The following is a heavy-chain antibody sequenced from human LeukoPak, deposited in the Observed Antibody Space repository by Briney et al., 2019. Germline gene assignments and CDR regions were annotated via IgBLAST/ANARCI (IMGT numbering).Heavy chain of an antibody. CDR1: GFIFSSYA. V-gene: IGHV3-23*01. CDR2: ISSNGGGT. J-gene: IGHJ4*02. D-gene: IGHD4-23*01. Sequence: GGSLRLSCAASGFIFSSYAMSWVRQAPGKGLELVSGISSNGGGTYYPDSVKGRFTISRDNSKNTVYLQMNSLRAEDTAIYYCAKDGGGNSRFDSWGQGTLVTVSS. CDR3: AKDGGGNSRFDS.